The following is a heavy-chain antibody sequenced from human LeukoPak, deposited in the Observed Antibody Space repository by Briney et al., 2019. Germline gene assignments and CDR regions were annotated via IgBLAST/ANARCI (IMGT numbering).Heavy chain of an antibody. V-gene: IGHV3-30-3*01. Sequence: GGSLRLSCAASGFTFSSYAMHWVRQAPGKGLEWVAVISYDGSNKYYADSVKGRFTISRDNSKNTLYLQMNSLRAEDTAVYYCASNPPRTGDFNSWGQGALVTVSS. D-gene: IGHD7-27*01. CDR3: ASNPPRTGDFNS. J-gene: IGHJ4*02. CDR1: GFTFSSYA. CDR2: ISYDGSNK.